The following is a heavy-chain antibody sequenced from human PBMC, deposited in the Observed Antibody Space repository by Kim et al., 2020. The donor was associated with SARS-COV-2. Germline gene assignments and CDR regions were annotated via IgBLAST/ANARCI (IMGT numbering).Heavy chain of an antibody. Sequence: GGSLRLSCAASGFTFSNYGMHWVRQAPGKGLVCVEGISYDGRNEYYAVSVKGRFTIYRDNSKNTLYLQMNSLRAEDTAVYFCARVLGGIDNWGQGILVTVSS. V-gene: IGHV3-33*01. J-gene: IGHJ4*02. D-gene: IGHD1-26*01. CDR3: ARVLGGIDN. CDR2: ISYDGRNE. CDR1: GFTFSNYG.